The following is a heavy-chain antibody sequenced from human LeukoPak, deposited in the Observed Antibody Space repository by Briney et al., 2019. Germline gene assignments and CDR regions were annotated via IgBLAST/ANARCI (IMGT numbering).Heavy chain of an antibody. CDR1: GFTFSSYA. Sequence: GGSLRLSCAASGFTFSSYAMSWVRQAPGKGLEWVSAISGSGGSTYYADSVKGRFTISRDNSKNTLYLQMNSLRAEDTAVYYCASSSGWYGYYYYYGMDVWGQGTTVTVSS. J-gene: IGHJ6*02. D-gene: IGHD6-13*01. CDR2: ISGSGGST. CDR3: ASSSGWYGYYYYYGMDV. V-gene: IGHV3-23*01.